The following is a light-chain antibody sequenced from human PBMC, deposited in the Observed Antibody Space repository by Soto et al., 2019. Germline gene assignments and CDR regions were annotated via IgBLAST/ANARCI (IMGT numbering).Light chain of an antibody. Sequence: EVVLTQSPGTLSLFPGEKATLSCKASHSISGYLAWYQEKPGQAPRLLIYGASSRATGIPDRSSGSGSGTDFTLSISRLEPEDFAVYWCQQYGASPLTFGQGTRLEIK. J-gene: IGKJ5*01. CDR2: GAS. CDR3: QQYGASPLT. CDR1: HSISGY. V-gene: IGKV3-20*01.